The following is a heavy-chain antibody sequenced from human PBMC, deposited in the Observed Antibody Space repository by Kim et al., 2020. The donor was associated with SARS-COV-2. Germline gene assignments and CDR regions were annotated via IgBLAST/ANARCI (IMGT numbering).Heavy chain of an antibody. V-gene: IGHV3-23*01. Sequence: GGSLRLSCAASGFTFSSYAMSWVRQAPGKGLEWVSAISGSGGSTYYADSVKGRFTISRDNSKNTLYLQMNSLRAEDTAVYYCAKDPMGGGSYSDAFDIWGQGTMVTVSS. CDR1: GFTFSSYA. CDR3: AKDPMGGGSYSDAFDI. D-gene: IGHD1-26*01. CDR2: ISGSGGST. J-gene: IGHJ3*02.